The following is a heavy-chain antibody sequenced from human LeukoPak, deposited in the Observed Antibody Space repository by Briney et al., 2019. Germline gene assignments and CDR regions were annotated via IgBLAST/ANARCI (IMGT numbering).Heavy chain of an antibody. V-gene: IGHV3-21*01. CDR1: GFTFSSYS. CDR2: ISSSSSYI. CDR3: ARATGSYYSLGY. D-gene: IGHD1-26*01. J-gene: IGHJ4*02. Sequence: TTGGSLRPSCAASGFTFSSYSVNWVRQAPGKGLEWVSSISSSSSYIYYADSVKGRFTISRDNAKNSLYLQMNSLRAEDTAVYYCARATGSYYSLGYWGQGTLVTVSS.